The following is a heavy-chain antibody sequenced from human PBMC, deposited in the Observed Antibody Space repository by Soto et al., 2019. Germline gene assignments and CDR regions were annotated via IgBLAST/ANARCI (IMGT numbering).Heavy chain of an antibody. CDR2: ISYDGNSK. CDR1: GFTFSSYS. Sequence: QVQLVESGGGVVQPGRSLRLSCAASGFTFSSYSMHWVRQAPGKGLEWVAAISYDGNSKYFADSVKGRFTIYRDNSKNTLSLQMSSLGAEDSAVYYCARGRTVRDHDDFDLWGQGTLVTVSS. D-gene: IGHD2-21*01. J-gene: IGHJ4*02. CDR3: ARGRTVRDHDDFDL. V-gene: IGHV3-30-3*01.